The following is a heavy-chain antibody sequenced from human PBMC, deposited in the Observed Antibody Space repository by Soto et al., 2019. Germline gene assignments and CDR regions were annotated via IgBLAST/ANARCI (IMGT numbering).Heavy chain of an antibody. CDR3: ARDRQGVAYYDFWSGHNYYYYGMDV. CDR1: GDSVSSNSAA. D-gene: IGHD3-3*01. Sequence: PSQTLSLTCAISGDSVSSNSAAWNWIRQSPSRGLEWLGRTYYRSKWYNDYAVSVKSRITINPDTSKNQFSLQLNSVTPEDTAVYYCARDRQGVAYYDFWSGHNYYYYGMDVWGQGTTVTVSS. V-gene: IGHV6-1*01. J-gene: IGHJ6*02. CDR2: TYYRSKWYN.